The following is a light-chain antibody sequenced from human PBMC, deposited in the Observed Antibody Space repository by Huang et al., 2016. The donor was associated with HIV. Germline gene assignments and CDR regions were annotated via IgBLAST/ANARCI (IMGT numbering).Light chain of an antibody. CDR1: QNIDTY. J-gene: IGKJ3*01. V-gene: IGKV1-39*01. Sequence: DIQMTQSPSSLSASVGDRVTITCRASQNIDTYLNWYHHKPGKAPKLLIYAASNSQSGVPSRFSGSGSGTDFTLTTSSLQPEDFATYYCQQSYSDGRFTFGPGTRVDIK. CDR2: AAS. CDR3: QQSYSDGRFT.